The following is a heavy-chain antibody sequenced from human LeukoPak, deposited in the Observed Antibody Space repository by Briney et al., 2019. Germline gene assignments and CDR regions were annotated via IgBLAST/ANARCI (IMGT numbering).Heavy chain of an antibody. V-gene: IGHV3-30*02. Sequence: GGPLKSPVQGPGSPSSGIAFTGVGKPQGKGREGVDFYRNDGSNKYYADSVKGRFTISRDNSKNTLYPQMNSLRAEDTAVYFCAKVEENSSYYTGGSFDIWGQGTMVTVSS. CDR2: YRNDGSNK. D-gene: IGHD1-26*01. CDR3: AKVEENSSYYTGGSFDI. J-gene: IGHJ3*02. CDR1: GSPSSGIA.